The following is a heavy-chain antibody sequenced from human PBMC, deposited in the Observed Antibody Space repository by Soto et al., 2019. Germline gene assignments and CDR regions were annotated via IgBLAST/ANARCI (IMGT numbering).Heavy chain of an antibody. CDR3: GNLLTPVPSGFDF. CDR1: RYTFNSYW. V-gene: IGHV5-51*01. D-gene: IGHD2-15*01. Sequence: PGESLKISCKTSRYTFNSYWIAWVRQMPGKGLESIGIVYPGDSDISYSPSFQGHVTISADRSVTTVYSQWRSLQPSDSGIYYCGNLLTPVPSGFDFWGKG. CDR2: VYPGDSDI. J-gene: IGHJ4*02.